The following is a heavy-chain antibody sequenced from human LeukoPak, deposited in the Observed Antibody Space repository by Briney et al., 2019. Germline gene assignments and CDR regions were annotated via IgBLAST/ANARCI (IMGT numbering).Heavy chain of an antibody. CDR1: GFTFSSYA. D-gene: IGHD1-1*01. J-gene: IGHJ4*02. Sequence: GGSLRLSCAASGFTFSSYAMHWVRQAPGKGLEWVAVISYDGSNKYYADSVKGRFTISRDNSKNTLYLQMNSLRAEDTAVYYCARDTTYNWNGYFDYWGQGTLVTVSS. CDR3: ARDTTYNWNGYFDY. V-gene: IGHV3-30-3*01. CDR2: ISYDGSNK.